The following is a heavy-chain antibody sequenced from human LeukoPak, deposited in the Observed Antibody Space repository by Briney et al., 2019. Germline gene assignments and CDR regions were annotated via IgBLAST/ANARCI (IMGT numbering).Heavy chain of an antibody. CDR3: ARDAGNWSAFDS. D-gene: IGHD4-23*01. J-gene: IGHJ5*01. Sequence: ASVKVSCKASGGTFSSYAISWVRQAPGQGLEWMGRINPNSGVTYYAQKFQGRVTMTSDTSITTAYMELSSLTSDDTATYYCARDAGNWSAFDSWGQGTLVIVSS. CDR1: GGTFSSYA. CDR2: INPNSGVT. V-gene: IGHV1-2*06.